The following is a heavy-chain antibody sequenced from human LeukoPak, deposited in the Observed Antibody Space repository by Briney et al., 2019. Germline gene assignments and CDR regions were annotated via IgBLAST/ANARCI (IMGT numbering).Heavy chain of an antibody. J-gene: IGHJ4*02. D-gene: IGHD1-26*01. CDR1: GGSISSYY. V-gene: IGHV4-4*07. CDR2: IYTSGST. CDR3: ARDSGSYYDEASWFDY. Sequence: PSETLSLTCTVSGGSISSYYWSWIRQPAGKGLERIGRIYTSGSTNYNPSLKSRVTMSVDTSKNQFSLKLSSVTAADTAVYYCARDSGSYYDEASWFDYWGQGTLVTVSS.